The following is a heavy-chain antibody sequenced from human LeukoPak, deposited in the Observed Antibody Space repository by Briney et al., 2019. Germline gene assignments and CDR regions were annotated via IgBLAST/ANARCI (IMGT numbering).Heavy chain of an antibody. V-gene: IGHV1-69*01. Sequence: SVKVSCTASGGTFSSYATSGVRQAPGQGLERMGGIIPIFGTANYAQKFQGRVTITADESTSTAYMELSSLRSEDTAVYYCAVGYSSGWYVLDYWGQGTLVTVSS. D-gene: IGHD6-19*01. CDR2: IIPIFGTA. CDR3: AVGYSSGWYVLDY. J-gene: IGHJ4*02. CDR1: GGTFSSYA.